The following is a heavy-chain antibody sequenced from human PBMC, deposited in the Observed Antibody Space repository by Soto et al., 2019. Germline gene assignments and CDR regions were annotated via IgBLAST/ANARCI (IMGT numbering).Heavy chain of an antibody. J-gene: IGHJ6*02. CDR3: ARDEPPNRYCSGGSCYSLDSSYGMDV. Sequence: ASVKVSCKASGYTFTSYGISWVRQAPGQGLEWMGWISAYNGNTNYAQKLQGRVTMTTDTSTSTAYKELMSLRSDDTAVNYCARDEPPNRYCSGGSCYSLDSSYGMDVWGQGTTVTVSS. D-gene: IGHD2-15*01. CDR1: GYTFTSYG. V-gene: IGHV1-18*04. CDR2: ISAYNGNT.